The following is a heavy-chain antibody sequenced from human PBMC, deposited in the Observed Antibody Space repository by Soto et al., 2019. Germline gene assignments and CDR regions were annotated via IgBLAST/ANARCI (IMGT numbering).Heavy chain of an antibody. J-gene: IGHJ6*02. CDR1: GFSLSNARMG. V-gene: IGHV2-26*01. Sequence: QVTLKASGPVLVNPTETLTLTCTVSGFSLSNARMGVSWIRQPPGKALEWLAHIFSNDEKSYSTSLKSRLTISNYTSKSQVVLTMTNMDPVDTATYYCARTPGYCSSTSGQYYYCMDVWGQGTTVTVSS. CDR3: ARTPGYCSSTSGQYYYCMDV. CDR2: IFSNDEK. D-gene: IGHD2-2*01.